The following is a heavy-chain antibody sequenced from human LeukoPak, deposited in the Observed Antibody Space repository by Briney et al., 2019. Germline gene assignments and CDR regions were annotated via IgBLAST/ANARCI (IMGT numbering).Heavy chain of an antibody. D-gene: IGHD2-15*01. V-gene: IGHV3-23*01. Sequence: GGSLRLYCAASGFTFSSYAMSWVRQDPGKGLDLASAISGSGGSSYYAGSVKGRFTISRDNSKNSLYLQMNSLRAEDTAVYYCAKVVVATPNAKNYYYYYGMDVWVQGTTVTVSS. CDR3: AKVVVATPNAKNYYYYYGMDV. CDR2: ISGSGGSS. J-gene: IGHJ6*02. CDR1: GFTFSSYA.